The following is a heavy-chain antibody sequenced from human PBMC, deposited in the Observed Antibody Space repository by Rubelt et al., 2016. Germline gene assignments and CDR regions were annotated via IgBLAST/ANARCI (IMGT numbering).Heavy chain of an antibody. CDR3: ARGGIHWAGDY. D-gene: IGHD3-16*01. Sequence: QVQLQESGPGLVRPSETLSLTRTVSGGSISSNSYYWGWIRQPPGKGLEWIGSNDFSGRSYYNPSLKSRVSISIDMSKNQCARKMNSGTSADTAVDYWARGGIHWAGDYWGQGTLVTVSS. J-gene: IGHJ4*02. CDR2: NDFSGRS. V-gene: IGHV4-39*07. CDR1: GGSISSNSYY.